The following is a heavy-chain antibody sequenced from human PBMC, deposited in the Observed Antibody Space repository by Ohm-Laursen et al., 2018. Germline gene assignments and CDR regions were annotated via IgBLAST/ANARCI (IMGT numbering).Heavy chain of an antibody. Sequence: TLSLTCTVSGGSIRTYYWNWIRQPPGKALEWLARIDWDDDKYYRTSLKTRLTISKDTSKNQVVLIMTNMDPVDTATYYCARVDILTGYYYYWGQGTLVTVSS. D-gene: IGHD3-9*01. CDR3: ARVDILTGYYYY. V-gene: IGHV2-70*11. CDR2: IDWDDDK. J-gene: IGHJ4*02. CDR1: GGSIRTYY.